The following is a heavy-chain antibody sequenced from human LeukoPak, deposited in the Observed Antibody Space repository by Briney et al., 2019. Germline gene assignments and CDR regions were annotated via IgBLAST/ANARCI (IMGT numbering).Heavy chain of an antibody. CDR1: GFTFSSYA. J-gene: IGHJ5*02. D-gene: IGHD4-17*01. CDR2: IWHDGSNK. CDR3: ARDSDYGDYVTGPS. Sequence: GGSLRLSCAASGFTFSSYAMHWVRQAPGKGLEWVAVIWHDGSNKYYADSVKGRFTISRDNSKNTVYVQMNSLRAEDTAVYYCARDSDYGDYVTGPSWGQGTLVTVSS. V-gene: IGHV3-33*01.